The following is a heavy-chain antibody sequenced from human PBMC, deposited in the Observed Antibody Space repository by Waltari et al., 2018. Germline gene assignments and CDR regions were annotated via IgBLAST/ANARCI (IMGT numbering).Heavy chain of an antibody. CDR2: IKTDGSSK. CDR1: GFTFRDSW. V-gene: IGHV3-74*01. CDR3: ASNGSGSYYNL. Sequence: EVQLLESGGGLVKPGGSLRLSCAAPGFTFRDSWMHWVRQAPGKGLVWISLIKTDGSSKIYADSVKGRFTISRDNANNTLYLQMNSLREEDTAIYYCASNGSGSYYNLWGQGTLVTVSS. J-gene: IGHJ4*02. D-gene: IGHD3-10*01.